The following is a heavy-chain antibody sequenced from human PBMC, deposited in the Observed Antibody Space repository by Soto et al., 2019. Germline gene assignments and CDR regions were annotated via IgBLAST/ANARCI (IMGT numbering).Heavy chain of an antibody. Sequence: QVQLQQWGAGLLKPSETLSLTCAVYGGSFSGYQWSWIRQTPGKGLEWIGEINDSGNINYNPSLKSRVTILLDTPKKQISLKLSSVHAADSAVYYCARGLILWFGELSRRGGYYDDMDVWGKGTTVTVSS. CDR1: GGSFSGYQ. CDR2: INDSGNI. D-gene: IGHD3-10*01. CDR3: ARGLILWFGELSRRGGYYDDMDV. V-gene: IGHV4-34*01. J-gene: IGHJ6*03.